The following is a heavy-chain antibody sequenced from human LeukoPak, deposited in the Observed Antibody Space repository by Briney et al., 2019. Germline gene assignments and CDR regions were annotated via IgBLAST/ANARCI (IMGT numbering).Heavy chain of an antibody. CDR2: INHSGST. D-gene: IGHD3-10*01. J-gene: IGHJ5*02. Sequence: KPSETLSLTCAVYGGAFSGYYWTWIRQPPGKGLEWFGEINHSGSTNYNPSLKSRVTISVDTSKNQFSLKLSAVTAADTAVYYCARTVLWFPYGGVDPWGQGTLVTVSS. V-gene: IGHV4-34*01. CDR1: GGAFSGYY. CDR3: ARTVLWFPYGGVDP.